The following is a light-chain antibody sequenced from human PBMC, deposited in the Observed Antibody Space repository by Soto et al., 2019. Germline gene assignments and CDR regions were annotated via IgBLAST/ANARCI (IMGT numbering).Light chain of an antibody. V-gene: IGKV1-33*01. CDR1: HGISKS. Sequence: DIQMTQSPSSLSASVGERVTITCQASHGISKSLNWCQQKPGKAPNLLIYGASNLETGVPSRFRGSGSGTYFTFTISSLQPKDIAAYYCQQYDNLPVGGGTKVEIK. J-gene: IGKJ4*01. CDR2: GAS. CDR3: QQYDNLP.